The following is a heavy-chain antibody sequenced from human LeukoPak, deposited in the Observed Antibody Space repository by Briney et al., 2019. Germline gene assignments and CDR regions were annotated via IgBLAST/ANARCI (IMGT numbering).Heavy chain of an antibody. J-gene: IGHJ4*02. CDR3: AKGGVAYQSLYFDF. V-gene: IGHV3-23*01. Sequence: GGSLRLSCVPSGFTFSRNSMIWVRQAPGKGLEWVSGISGNGGSTYYADSVKGRFTISRDNSKNTVYLQMSSLRAEDTAVYYCAKGGVAYQSLYFDFWGQGTLVTVSS. CDR1: GFTFSRNS. D-gene: IGHD2-8*02. CDR2: ISGNGGST.